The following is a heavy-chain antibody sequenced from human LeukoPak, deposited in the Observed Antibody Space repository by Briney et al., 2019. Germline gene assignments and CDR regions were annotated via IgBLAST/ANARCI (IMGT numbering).Heavy chain of an antibody. V-gene: IGHV3-23*01. J-gene: IGHJ4*02. Sequence: SGGSLRLSCAASGFTFSSYAMSWVRQAPGKGLEWVSAISGSGGSTYYADSVKGRFTISRDNSKNTLYLQTNSLRAEDTAVYYCAKDTAYYYGSGSFYFDYWGQGTLVTVSS. D-gene: IGHD3-10*01. CDR3: AKDTAYYYGSGSFYFDY. CDR1: GFTFSSYA. CDR2: ISGSGGST.